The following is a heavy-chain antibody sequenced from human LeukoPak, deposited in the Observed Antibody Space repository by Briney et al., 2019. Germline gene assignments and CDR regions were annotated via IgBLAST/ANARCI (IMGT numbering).Heavy chain of an antibody. CDR2: INHSGST. D-gene: IGHD1-1*01. CDR1: GGSFSGYY. CDR3: ARRRQLERRLDY. Sequence: SETLSLTCAVYGGSFSGYYWSWIRQPPGKGLEWIGEINHSGSTNYNPSLKSRVTISVDTSKNQFSLKLSSVTAADTAVYYCARRRQLERRLDYWGQGTLVTVSS. V-gene: IGHV4-34*01. J-gene: IGHJ4*02.